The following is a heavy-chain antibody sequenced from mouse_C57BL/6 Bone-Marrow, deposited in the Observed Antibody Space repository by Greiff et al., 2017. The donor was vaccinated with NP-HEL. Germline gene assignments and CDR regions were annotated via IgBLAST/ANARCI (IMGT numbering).Heavy chain of an antibody. CDR2: IDPNSGGT. J-gene: IGHJ1*03. Sequence: QVQLKQPGAELVKPGASVKLSCKASGYTFTSYWMHWVKQRPGRGLEWIGRIDPNSGGTKYNEKFKSKATLTVDKPSSTAYMQLRSLTSEDSAVYYCARGGYEDGYFWYFDVWGTGTTVTVSS. V-gene: IGHV1-72*01. CDR3: ARGGYEDGYFWYFDV. CDR1: GYTFTSYW. D-gene: IGHD2-3*01.